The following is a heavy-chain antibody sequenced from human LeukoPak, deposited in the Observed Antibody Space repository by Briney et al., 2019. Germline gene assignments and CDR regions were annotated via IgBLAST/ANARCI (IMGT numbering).Heavy chain of an antibody. V-gene: IGHV3-7*04. Sequence: GGPLRLSCAASGFTFSSSWMSWVRQAPGKGLEWVANINQDGSGKYYLDSLRGRFTISRDNAKNSLYLQVNSLRAEDTAVYYCVRGVDYWGQGILVTVSS. CDR2: INQDGSGK. CDR1: GFTFSSSW. CDR3: VRGVDY. J-gene: IGHJ4*02.